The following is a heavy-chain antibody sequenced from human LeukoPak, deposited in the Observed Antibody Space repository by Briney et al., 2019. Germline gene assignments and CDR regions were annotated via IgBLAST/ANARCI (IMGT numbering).Heavy chain of an antibody. CDR3: ARDRDDGGFEY. D-gene: IGHD4-23*01. V-gene: IGHV3-7*01. J-gene: IGHJ4*02. Sequence: GGSLRLSCAASGFTFSNYWMSWVRQAPEKGLEWVANVKQDGSVKQYMDSMKGRITISRDNAKKSLYLQMSSLRAEDTAVYYCARDRDDGGFEYWGQGTLVTVSS. CDR2: VKQDGSVK. CDR1: GFTFSNYW.